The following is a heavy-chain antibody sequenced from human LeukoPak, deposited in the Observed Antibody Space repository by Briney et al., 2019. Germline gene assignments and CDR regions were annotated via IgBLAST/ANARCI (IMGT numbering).Heavy chain of an antibody. V-gene: IGHV4-59*01. D-gene: IGHD6-13*01. J-gene: IGHJ4*02. CDR2: IYNSGST. Sequence: PSETLSLTCTVSGGSISSYYWNWIRQPPGPGVEWIGYIYNSGSTGYNPSLKSRVTISVDTSKNQFSLKLSSVTAADTAIYYCARRYTSNWSHFDYWGQGILVTVSS. CDR3: ARRYTSNWSHFDY. CDR1: GGSISSYY.